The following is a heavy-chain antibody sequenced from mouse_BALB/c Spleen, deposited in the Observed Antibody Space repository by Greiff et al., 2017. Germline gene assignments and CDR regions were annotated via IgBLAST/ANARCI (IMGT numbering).Heavy chain of an antibody. CDR1: GFSLTGYG. D-gene: IGHD1-1*01. J-gene: IGHJ4*01. V-gene: IGHV2-6-7*01. Sequence: VMLVESGPGLVAPSQSLSITCTVSGFSLTGYGVNWVRQPPGKGLEWLGMIWGDGSTDYNSALKSRLSISKDNSKSQVFLKMNSLQTDDTARYYCARALNYYGSSYFYAMDYWGQGTSVTVSS. CDR3: ARALNYYGSSYFYAMDY. CDR2: IWGDGST.